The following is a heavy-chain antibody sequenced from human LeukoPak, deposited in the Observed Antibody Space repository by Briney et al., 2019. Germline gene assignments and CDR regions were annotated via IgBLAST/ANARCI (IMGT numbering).Heavy chain of an antibody. CDR3: ARLRGSGSYLYYFDY. V-gene: IGHV4-30-2*01. Sequence: SQTLSLTCAVSGVSICSGGYSWSWIRQPPGKGLEWIGYIYHSGSTYYNPSLKSRVTISVDRSKNQFSLKLSSVTAADTAVYYCARLRGSGSYLYYFDYWGQGTLVTVSS. J-gene: IGHJ4*02. CDR2: IYHSGST. D-gene: IGHD3-10*01. CDR1: GVSICSGGYS.